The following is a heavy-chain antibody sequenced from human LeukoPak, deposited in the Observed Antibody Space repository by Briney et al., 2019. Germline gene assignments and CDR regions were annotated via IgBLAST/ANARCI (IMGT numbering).Heavy chain of an antibody. V-gene: IGHV4-59*01. J-gene: IGHJ4*02. CDR2: IYYSRST. Sequence: PSETLSLTCTVSGGSISSYYWSWIRQPPDKGLEWIGYIYYSRSTNYKSSLKSRVTISVDTSKNQFSLKLSSVTAADTAVYYCASLTPYYYDSSGPKGYFDYWGQGTLVTVSS. D-gene: IGHD3-22*01. CDR3: ASLTPYYYDSSGPKGYFDY. CDR1: GGSISSYY.